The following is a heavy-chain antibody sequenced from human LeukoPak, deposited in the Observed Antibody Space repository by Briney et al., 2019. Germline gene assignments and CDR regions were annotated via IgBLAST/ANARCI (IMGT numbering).Heavy chain of an antibody. V-gene: IGHV5-51*01. Sequence: GESLKISCKGFGYRFTSYWIGWVRQMPGKGLEWMGIIYPGDSDTRYSPSFQGQVTISADKSISTAYLQWSSLKASDTAMYYCARHASAATVTTHFQHWGQGTLVTVSS. J-gene: IGHJ1*01. CDR3: ARHASAATVTTHFQH. CDR1: GYRFTSYW. D-gene: IGHD4-17*01. CDR2: IYPGDSDT.